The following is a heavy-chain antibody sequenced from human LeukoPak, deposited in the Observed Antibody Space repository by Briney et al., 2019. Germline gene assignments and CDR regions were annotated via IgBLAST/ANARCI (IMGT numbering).Heavy chain of an antibody. CDR3: AGILGRSGYLYYFDY. CDR1: GGSISSYY. D-gene: IGHD3-22*01. CDR2: IYTSGST. Sequence: SETLSLACTVSGGSISSYYWSWIRQPAGKGLEWIGRIYTSGSTNYNPSLKSRVTMSVDTSKNQFSLKLSSVTAADTAVYYCAGILGRSGYLYYFDYWGQGTLVTVSS. J-gene: IGHJ4*02. V-gene: IGHV4-4*07.